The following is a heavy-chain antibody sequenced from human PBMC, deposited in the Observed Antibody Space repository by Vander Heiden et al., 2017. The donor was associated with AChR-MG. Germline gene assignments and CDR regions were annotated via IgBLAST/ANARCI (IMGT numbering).Heavy chain of an antibody. CDR2: ISGRGDST. J-gene: IGHJ1*01. CDR1: GFTFTNHA. D-gene: IGHD3-9*01. CDR3: AKDLRRDGYRTTYYFDF. Sequence: EVQLLESGGNLVQPGGSLRLSCAVSGFTFTNHAMGWVRQAPGRGLEWVAGISGRGDSTYYADSVKGRFTISRDNSRDTLFLQMSSLRAEDSALYYCAKDLRRDGYRTTYYFDFWGQGTPVTVSS. V-gene: IGHV3-23*01.